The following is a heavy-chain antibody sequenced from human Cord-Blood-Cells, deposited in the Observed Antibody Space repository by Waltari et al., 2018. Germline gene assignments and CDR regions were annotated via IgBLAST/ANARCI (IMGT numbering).Heavy chain of an antibody. CDR3: ARQPDDSSGYYYAFDI. V-gene: IGHV4-59*08. CDR1: GGSISSYY. J-gene: IGHJ3*02. Sequence: QVQLQESGPGLVKPSETLSLTCTVSGGSISSYYWSWIRQPPGKGLEWIGYIYYSGRTNYTPARKRRVTISVDTSKNQFSLKLSSVTAADTAVYYCARQPDDSSGYYYAFDIWGQGTMVTVSS. D-gene: IGHD3-22*01. CDR2: IYYSGRT.